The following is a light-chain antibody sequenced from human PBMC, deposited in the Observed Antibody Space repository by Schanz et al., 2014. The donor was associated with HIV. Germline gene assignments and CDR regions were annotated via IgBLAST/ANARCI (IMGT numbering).Light chain of an antibody. CDR3: QQRSNWRGFT. J-gene: IGKJ3*01. CDR2: GAS. CDR1: QSVSSN. Sequence: EIVMTQSPATLSVSPGERATLSCRASQSVSSNLAWYQQKPGQAPRLLIFGASTRATGVPVRFSGSGSGTEFTLTISSLQSEDFAVYYCQQRSNWRGFTFGPGTKVDIK. V-gene: IGKV3-15*01.